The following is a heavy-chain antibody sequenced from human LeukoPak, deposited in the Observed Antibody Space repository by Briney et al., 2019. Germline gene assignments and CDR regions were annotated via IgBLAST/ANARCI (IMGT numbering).Heavy chain of an antibody. V-gene: IGHV4-59*01. Sequence: PSETLSLTCTVSGGSISSYYWSWIRQPPGKGLEWTGYIYYSGSTNYNPSLKSRVTISVDTSKNQFSLKLSSVTAADTAVYYCARSFFDYWGQGTLVTVSS. J-gene: IGHJ4*02. CDR2: IYYSGST. CDR3: ARSFFDY. CDR1: GGSISSYY.